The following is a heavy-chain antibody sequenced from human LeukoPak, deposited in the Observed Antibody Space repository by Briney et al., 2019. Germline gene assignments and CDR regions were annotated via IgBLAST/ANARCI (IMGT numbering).Heavy chain of an antibody. CDR3: ARAPRSNYLDY. V-gene: IGHV4-59*01. CDR1: GGSISSYY. CDR2: IYCSGST. Sequence: SETLSLTCTVSGGSISSYYWSWIRQPPGKGLEWIGYIYCSGSTNYNPSLKSRVTISVDTSKNQFSLKLSSVTAADTAVYYCARAPRSNYLDYWGQGTLVTVSS. J-gene: IGHJ4*02.